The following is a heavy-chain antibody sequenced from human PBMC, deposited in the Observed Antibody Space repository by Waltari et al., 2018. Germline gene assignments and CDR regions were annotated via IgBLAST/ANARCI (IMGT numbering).Heavy chain of an antibody. Sequence: QVQLVQSGAEAKKPGSSVGVSCRAAGGAFTSDSVNWVRQAPGKGLEWMGRSMPDISETKYEVKFQGRITITADKSTGTVYMELSSLRSDDTAVYYCAGGDGGYYYYKMDVWGQGTTVTVSS. CDR3: AGGDGGYYYYKMDV. J-gene: IGHJ6*03. V-gene: IGHV1-69*02. CDR1: GGAFTSDS. D-gene: IGHD3-10*01. CDR2: SMPDISET.